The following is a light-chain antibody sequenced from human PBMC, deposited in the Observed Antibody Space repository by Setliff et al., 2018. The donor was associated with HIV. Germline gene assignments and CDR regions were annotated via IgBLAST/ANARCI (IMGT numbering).Light chain of an antibody. V-gene: IGLV2-14*01. J-gene: IGLJ1*01. CDR3: SSYTSSSTPYV. Sequence: QSVLTQPASVSGSPGQSITISCTESTSDIGGYNYVSWYQQHPGKAPKLMIYDVSKRPSGVSNRFSGSKSGNTASLTISGLQAEDEADYYCSSYTSSSTPYVFGTGTKVTVL. CDR1: TSDIGGYNY. CDR2: DVS.